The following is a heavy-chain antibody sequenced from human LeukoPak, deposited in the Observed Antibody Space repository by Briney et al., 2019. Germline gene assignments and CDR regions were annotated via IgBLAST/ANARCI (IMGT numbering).Heavy chain of an antibody. CDR2: ISSAGTT. Sequence: PGGSLRLSCAASGFTVSSSYMSWVRQAPGKGLEWVSIISSAGTTYYADSVKGRFTISRDNSKNTVYLQVTSLRDEDTAVYYCARDLEAANTYYFDYWGQGTMVTVSS. CDR1: GFTVSSSY. D-gene: IGHD6-13*01. J-gene: IGHJ4*02. V-gene: IGHV3-66*01. CDR3: ARDLEAANTYYFDY.